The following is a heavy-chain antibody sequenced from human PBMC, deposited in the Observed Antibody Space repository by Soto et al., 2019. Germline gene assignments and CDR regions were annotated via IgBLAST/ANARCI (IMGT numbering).Heavy chain of an antibody. V-gene: IGHV1-69*13. CDR2: IIPIFGTA. D-gene: IGHD5-12*01. CDR1: GGTFSSYA. Sequence: SVKVSCKASGGTFSSYAISWVRQAPGQGLEWMGGIIPIFGTANYAQKFQGRVTITADESTSTAYMELSSLRSEDTAFYFWARGGGVVYSGYDYLPPFHYWGQGTLVTVSS. CDR3: ARGGGVVYSGYDYLPPFHY. J-gene: IGHJ4*02.